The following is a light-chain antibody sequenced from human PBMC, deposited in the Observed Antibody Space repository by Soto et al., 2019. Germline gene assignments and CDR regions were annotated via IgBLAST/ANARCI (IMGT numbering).Light chain of an antibody. Sequence: EIVMTQSPATLSVSPGERATLSCRASQSVRSNLAWYQQKLGQAPRLLIYGASTRATGIPARFSGSGSGTEFTLTISSLQSEDFAVYYCHHYSRSPPYTFGQGTKLDIK. CDR3: HHYSRSPPYT. CDR1: QSVRSN. J-gene: IGKJ2*01. V-gene: IGKV3-15*01. CDR2: GAS.